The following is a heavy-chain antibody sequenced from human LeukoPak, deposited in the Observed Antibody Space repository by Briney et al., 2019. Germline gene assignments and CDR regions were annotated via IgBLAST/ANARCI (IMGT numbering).Heavy chain of an antibody. CDR3: AKKSLQDGSGWYQYFDH. Sequence: GGSLRLSCAASGFTFSSYWMSWVRQAPGKGLEWVSTIGGSGGSTYYAESVKGRFTISRDNSKNTLYLQMNSLRAEDTAVYYCAKKSLQDGSGWYQYFDHWGQGVLVTVSS. J-gene: IGHJ4*02. CDR2: IGGSGGST. CDR1: GFTFSSYW. D-gene: IGHD6-19*01. V-gene: IGHV3-23*01.